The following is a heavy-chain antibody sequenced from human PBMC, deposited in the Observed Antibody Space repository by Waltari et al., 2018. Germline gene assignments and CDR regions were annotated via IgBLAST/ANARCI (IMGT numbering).Heavy chain of an antibody. D-gene: IGHD6-6*01. CDR2: IYHSGST. CDR1: GYSISSGYY. Sequence: QVQLQESGPGLVKRSETLSLTCAFSGYSISSGYYWGWIRQPPGKGLEWIGSIYHSGSTYYNPSLKSRVTISVDTSKNQFSLKLSSVTAADTAVYYCARQEQLADWFDPWGQGTLVTVSS. CDR3: ARQEQLADWFDP. J-gene: IGHJ5*02. V-gene: IGHV4-38-2*01.